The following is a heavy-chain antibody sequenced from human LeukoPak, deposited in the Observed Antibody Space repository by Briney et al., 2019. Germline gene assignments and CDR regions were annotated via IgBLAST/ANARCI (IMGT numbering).Heavy chain of an antibody. V-gene: IGHV1-2*02. CDR2: INPNSGGT. D-gene: IGHD2-15*01. J-gene: IGHJ6*02. CDR1: GYPFTGYY. CDR3: ASYKRLSGGSPYYYYGMDV. Sequence: GASVKVSCKASGYPFTGYYMHWVRQAPGQGLECMGWINPNSGGTNYAQKFQGRVTMTRDTSIGTAYMELSRLRSDDTAVYYCASYKRLSGGSPYYYYGMDVWGQGTTVTVSS.